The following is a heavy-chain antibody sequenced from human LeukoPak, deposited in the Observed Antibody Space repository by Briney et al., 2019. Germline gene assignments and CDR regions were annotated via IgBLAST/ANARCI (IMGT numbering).Heavy chain of an antibody. J-gene: IGHJ4*02. V-gene: IGHV4-61*02. D-gene: IGHD1-26*01. CDR3: ARDSGSYYTPDY. Sequence: SQTLSLTCTVSGGSISSGSYYWSWIRQPAGKGLEWIGRIYTSGSTNYNPSLKSRVTISVDTSKNQFSLKLSSVTAADTAVYYCARDSGSYYTPDYWGQGTLVTVSS. CDR1: GGSISSGSYY. CDR2: IYTSGST.